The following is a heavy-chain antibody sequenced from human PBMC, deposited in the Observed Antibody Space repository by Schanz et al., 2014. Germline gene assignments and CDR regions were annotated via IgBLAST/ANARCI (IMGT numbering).Heavy chain of an antibody. CDR3: ARPIYDLWSGSFDY. V-gene: IGHV3-33*01. J-gene: IGHJ4*02. CDR1: GFTFSKYG. CDR2: IWYDGSNK. D-gene: IGHD3-3*01. Sequence: QVQLVESGGGVVQPWRSLRLSCAASGFTFSKYGMHWVRQAPGKGLEWVAVIWYDGSNKDYADSVKGRFTISRDNSKNMLYLQMNSLRGEDTAVYYCARPIYDLWSGSFDYWGQGTLVTVSS.